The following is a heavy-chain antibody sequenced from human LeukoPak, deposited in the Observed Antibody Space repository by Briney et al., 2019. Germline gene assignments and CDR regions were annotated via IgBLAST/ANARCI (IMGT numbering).Heavy chain of an antibody. CDR1: GFTFSSYA. CDR2: ISGSDGNT. J-gene: IGHJ4*02. V-gene: IGHV3-23*01. D-gene: IGHD3-16*02. Sequence: GGSLRLSCAASGFTFSSYAMSWVRQAPGMGLEWVSAISGSDGNTYYADSVKGRFTISRDNSKNSLYLQINSLRADDTAVYYCARGRLGELSLFWFDYWGQGTLVTVSS. CDR3: ARGRLGELSLFWFDY.